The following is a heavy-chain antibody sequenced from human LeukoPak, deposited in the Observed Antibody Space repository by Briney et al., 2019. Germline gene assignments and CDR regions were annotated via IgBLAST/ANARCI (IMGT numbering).Heavy chain of an antibody. J-gene: IGHJ6*03. D-gene: IGHD3-10*01. CDR1: GFTFSNNY. CDR2: IYSGGST. V-gene: IGHV3-53*01. CDR3: ARVRSSGSYVVYYYYYMDV. Sequence: PGGSLRLSCAVSGFTFSNNYMSWVRQAPGKGLEWVSVIYSGGSTYYADSVKGRFTISTDNSKNTLYLQMNSLRAEDTAVYYCARVRSSGSYVVYYYYYMDVWGKGTTVTISS.